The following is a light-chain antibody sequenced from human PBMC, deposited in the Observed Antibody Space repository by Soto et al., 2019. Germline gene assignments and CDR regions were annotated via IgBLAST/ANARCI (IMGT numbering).Light chain of an antibody. CDR2: WAS. CDR3: QQYLTTPFT. J-gene: IGKJ2*01. V-gene: IGKV4-1*01. Sequence: DIVMTQSPDSLAVSLGERATIHCSSSQSLLYRSHGRNYLAWYQQRPGQPPEVLFYWASTRESGVPDRFSGGGSGTDFTLTISSLQDEDVALYFCQQYLTTPFTFGQGTRLEIK. CDR1: QSLLYRSHGRNY.